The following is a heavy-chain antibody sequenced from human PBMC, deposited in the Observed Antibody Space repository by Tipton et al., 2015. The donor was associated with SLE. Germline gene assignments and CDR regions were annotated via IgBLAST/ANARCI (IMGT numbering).Heavy chain of an antibody. D-gene: IGHD2-21*01. V-gene: IGHV3-30*07. Sequence: SLRLSCAASGFTFTAYTMHWVRQAPGKGLEWVAAISYDGSNKYHADSVKGRFIISRDNSNNTLYLQMNTMRDEDTAVYYCAKDDWGGWYFDLWGRGTLVTVSS. CDR3: AKDDWGGWYFDL. CDR1: GFTFTAYT. CDR2: ISYDGSNK. J-gene: IGHJ2*01.